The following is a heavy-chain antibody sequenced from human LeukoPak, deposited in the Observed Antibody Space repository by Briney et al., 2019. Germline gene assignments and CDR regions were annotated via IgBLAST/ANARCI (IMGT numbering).Heavy chain of an antibody. Sequence: EASVKVSCKASGGTFSSYAISWVRQAPGQGLEWMGRIIPIFGTANYAQKFQGRVTITTDESTSTAYMELSSLRSEDTAVYYCARSSIRLGDPWAFDIWGQGTMVTVSS. D-gene: IGHD3-16*01. CDR2: IIPIFGTA. V-gene: IGHV1-69*05. J-gene: IGHJ3*02. CDR1: GGTFSSYA. CDR3: ARSSIRLGDPWAFDI.